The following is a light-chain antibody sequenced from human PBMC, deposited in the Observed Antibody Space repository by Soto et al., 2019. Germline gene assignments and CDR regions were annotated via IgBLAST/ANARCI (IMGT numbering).Light chain of an antibody. J-gene: IGKJ2*01. CDR2: KAS. CDR1: QSISSW. CDR3: QQYNIYYS. V-gene: IGKV1-5*03. Sequence: DIQMTQSPSTLSASVGDRVTITCRASQSISSWLAWYQRKPGKAPKLLIYKASSLESGVQSRFSGSGSGTEFTLTISSLQPDDFATYYCQQYNIYYSFGQGTKLEIK.